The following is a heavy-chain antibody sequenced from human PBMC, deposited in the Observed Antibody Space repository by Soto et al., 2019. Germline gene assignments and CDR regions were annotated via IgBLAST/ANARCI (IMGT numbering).Heavy chain of an antibody. Sequence: PGGSLRLSCAASGFSSSRFEMNWVRQAPGKGLEWVSYISSSSDVIYYADSVKGRFTISRDNAKNSLYLQMSSLRAEDTAVYFCAKDLGSYLSPAFDYWGLGTLVTVSS. CDR2: ISSSSDVI. CDR3: AKDLGSYLSPAFDY. J-gene: IGHJ4*02. D-gene: IGHD1-26*01. V-gene: IGHV3-48*03. CDR1: GFSSSRFE.